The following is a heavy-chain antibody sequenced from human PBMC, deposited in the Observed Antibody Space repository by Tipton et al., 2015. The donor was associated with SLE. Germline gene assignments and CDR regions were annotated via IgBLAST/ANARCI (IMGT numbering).Heavy chain of an antibody. D-gene: IGHD4-17*01. CDR3: ARESLTTRFSRLWYFDL. V-gene: IGHV4-39*07. J-gene: IGHJ2*01. CDR2: IYYSGST. CDR1: GGSISSSSYY. Sequence: TLSLTCTVSGGSISSSSYYWGWIRQPPGKGLEWIGSIYYSGSTYYNPSLKSRVTISVDTSENQFSLKLSSVTAADTAVYYCARESLTTRFSRLWYFDLWGRGTLVTVSS.